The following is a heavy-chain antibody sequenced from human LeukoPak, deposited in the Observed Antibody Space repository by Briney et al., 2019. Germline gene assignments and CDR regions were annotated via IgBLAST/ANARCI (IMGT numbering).Heavy chain of an antibody. Sequence: SETLSLTCTVSGGSISGGGYYWSCIRQGPGKGLEWIGYIYYSGGTYYNPSLKIRVTISVDTSKNQFSLKLSSVTAADTAVYYCARSPSRHDYVWGSYRVDAFDIWGQGTMVTVSS. V-gene: IGHV4-31*03. CDR3: ARSPSRHDYVWGSYRVDAFDI. J-gene: IGHJ3*02. D-gene: IGHD3-16*02. CDR1: GGSISGGGYY. CDR2: IYYSGGT.